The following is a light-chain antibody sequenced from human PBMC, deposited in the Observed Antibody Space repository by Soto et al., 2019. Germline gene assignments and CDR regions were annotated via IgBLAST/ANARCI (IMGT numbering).Light chain of an antibody. J-gene: IGKJ2*01. Sequence: DIVMTQSPDSLAVSLGERATINCKSSQSVLYSSHNKNYLAWYQQKQGRPPKLLIYWASTRESGVPDRFSGSGSGTDFTLSISSLQAEEVAVSYCQQYYSTPFTFGQGTKLEIK. V-gene: IGKV4-1*01. CDR3: QQYYSTPFT. CDR2: WAS. CDR1: QSVLYSSHNKNY.